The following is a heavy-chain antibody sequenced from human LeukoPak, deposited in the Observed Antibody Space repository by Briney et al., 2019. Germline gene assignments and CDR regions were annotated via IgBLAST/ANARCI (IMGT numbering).Heavy chain of an antibody. CDR1: GGSISSSSDY. D-gene: IGHD1-7*01. J-gene: IGHJ4*02. Sequence: SETLSLTCIVSGGSISSSSDYWGWIRQPPGKGLEWIGTIYYSGSTYYNPSLKSRVTISVDTSKNQFSVKLSSVTAADTAVYYCVRDRELNYWGQGTLVTVSS. CDR3: VRDRELNY. CDR2: IYYSGST. V-gene: IGHV4-39*07.